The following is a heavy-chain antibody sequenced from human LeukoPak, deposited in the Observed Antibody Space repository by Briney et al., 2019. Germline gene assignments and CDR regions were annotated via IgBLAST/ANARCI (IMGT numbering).Heavy chain of an antibody. CDR2: INGGTDNT. Sequence: ASVKVSCKASGYTFTNYAMHWVRQAPGQRLEWMGWINGGTDNTKYSQEFQGRVTITRDTSASTAYMEVSSLRSEDMAVYYCARAGGMVRGVRDFITGYFDYWGQGTLVTVSS. V-gene: IGHV1-3*03. CDR3: ARAGGMVRGVRDFITGYFDY. J-gene: IGHJ4*02. D-gene: IGHD3-10*01. CDR1: GYTFTNYA.